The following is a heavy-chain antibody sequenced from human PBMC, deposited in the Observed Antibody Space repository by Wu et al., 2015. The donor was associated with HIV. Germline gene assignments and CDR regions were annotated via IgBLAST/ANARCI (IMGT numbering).Heavy chain of an antibody. Sequence: QVQLVQSGAEVKKPGASVKVSCKASGYTFTSYYMHWVRQAPGQGLEWMGIINPSGGSTSYAQKFQGRVTMTRDTSTSTVYMELSSLRSEDTAVYYCARGGVTYGDYYYFDYWGQGTLVTVSS. CDR3: ARGGVTYGDYYYFDY. CDR1: GYTFTSYY. V-gene: IGHV1-46*01. CDR2: INPSGGST. J-gene: IGHJ4*02. D-gene: IGHD4-17*01.